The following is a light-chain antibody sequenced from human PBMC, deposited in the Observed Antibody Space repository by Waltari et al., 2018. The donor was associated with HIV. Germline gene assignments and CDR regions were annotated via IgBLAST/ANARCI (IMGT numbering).Light chain of an antibody. CDR1: SSNIGSNY. Sequence: QSVLTQPPSASGTPGQRVTISCSGSSSNIGSNYVYWYQQLPGTAPKLLIYRNNQRPSGLPDRFSGSKSGTSASLAISGLRSEDEADYFCAAWDDSLSGHVVFGRGTKLTVL. CDR3: AAWDDSLSGHVV. CDR2: RNN. V-gene: IGLV1-47*01. J-gene: IGLJ2*01.